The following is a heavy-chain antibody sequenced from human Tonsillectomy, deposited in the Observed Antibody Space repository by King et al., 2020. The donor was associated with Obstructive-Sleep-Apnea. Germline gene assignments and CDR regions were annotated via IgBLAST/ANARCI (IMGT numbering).Heavy chain of an antibody. Sequence: QLVQSGAEVKRPGASVKVSCKASGYTFTSHDINWVRQATGQGLEWMGWMNPNSGSAGFAQKFQGRVTMTRATSISTAYMELSSLRSEDSAIYYWARVLGYCSRTTGGGVDYWGQGTLVTVAS. D-gene: IGHD2-2*01. V-gene: IGHV1-8*02. CDR1: GYTFTSHD. J-gene: IGHJ4*02. CDR2: MNPNSGSA. CDR3: ARVLGYCSRTTGGGVDY.